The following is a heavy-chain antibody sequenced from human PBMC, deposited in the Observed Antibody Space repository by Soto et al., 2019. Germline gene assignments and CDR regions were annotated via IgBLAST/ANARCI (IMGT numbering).Heavy chain of an antibody. Sequence: KKGASVKVSCKASGYTFTSYSMHWVRQAPGQGLEWMGIINPSGGSTSYAQKFQGRITMTRDTSTSTVYMELSSLRSEYTSVYYCARDRGSISSQQFDYWGQGTLVTVSS. J-gene: IGHJ4*01. V-gene: IGHV1-46*01. CDR3: ARDRGSISSQQFDY. CDR2: INPSGGST. CDR1: GYTFTSYS. D-gene: IGHD6-6*01.